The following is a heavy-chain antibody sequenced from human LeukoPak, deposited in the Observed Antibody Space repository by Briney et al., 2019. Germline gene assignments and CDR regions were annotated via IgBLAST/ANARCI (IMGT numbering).Heavy chain of an antibody. V-gene: IGHV4-39*01. J-gene: IGHJ3*02. Sequence: SETLSLTCTVSGGSISSYYWGWIRQPPGKGLEWIGSIYYSGSTYYNPSLKSRVTISVDTSKNQFSLKLSSVTAADTAVYYCARRYYYDSSGYYCDAFDIWGQGTMVTVSS. CDR1: GGSISSYY. D-gene: IGHD3-22*01. CDR3: ARRYYYDSSGYYCDAFDI. CDR2: IYYSGST.